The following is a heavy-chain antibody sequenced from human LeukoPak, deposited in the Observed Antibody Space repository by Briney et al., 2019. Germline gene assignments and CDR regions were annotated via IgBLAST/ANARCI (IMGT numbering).Heavy chain of an antibody. CDR1: GFIVSSNY. Sequence: GGSLRLSCAASGFIVSSNYMSWVRQAPGEGLEWVSVIYSGGDTYYADSVKGRFTISRDNSKNTLYLQMSSLRAEDTALYFCARERGRGVISPYFDSWGQGTLVTVSS. V-gene: IGHV3-66*01. D-gene: IGHD3-10*01. CDR3: ARERGRGVISPYFDS. CDR2: IYSGGDT. J-gene: IGHJ4*02.